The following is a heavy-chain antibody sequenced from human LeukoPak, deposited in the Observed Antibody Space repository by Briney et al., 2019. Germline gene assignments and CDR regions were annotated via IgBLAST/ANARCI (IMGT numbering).Heavy chain of an antibody. Sequence: GESLKISCDASGYSFTNYWVAWVRQMPGKGLEWMGIIYPSDSDTRYSPSFQGQVTISADKSISTAYLQWSSLKASDTAIYYCAKGQGYGDHYPIDYWGQGTLVTVSS. D-gene: IGHD4-17*01. J-gene: IGHJ4*02. CDR3: AKGQGYGDHYPIDY. CDR2: IYPSDSDT. V-gene: IGHV5-51*01. CDR1: GYSFTNYW.